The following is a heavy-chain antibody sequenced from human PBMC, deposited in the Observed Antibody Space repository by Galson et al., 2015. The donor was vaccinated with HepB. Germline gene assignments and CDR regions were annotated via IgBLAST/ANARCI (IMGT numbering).Heavy chain of an antibody. CDR3: ASYCSGGSCYLNEAFDI. J-gene: IGHJ3*02. CDR2: IYYNGST. D-gene: IGHD2-15*01. V-gene: IGHV4-30-4*01. CDR1: GGSISSGDYY. Sequence: TLSLTCTVSGGSISSGDYYWSWIRQPPGKGLEWIGYIYYNGSTYYNPSLKSRVTISVDTSKNQFSLKLSSVTAADTAVYYCASYCSGGSCYLNEAFDIWGQGTMVTVSS.